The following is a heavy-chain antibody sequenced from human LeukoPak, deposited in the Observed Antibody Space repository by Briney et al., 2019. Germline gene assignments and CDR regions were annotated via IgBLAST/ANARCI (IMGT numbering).Heavy chain of an antibody. J-gene: IGHJ4*02. CDR2: ISGDGGST. CDR1: GFTYSSYA. V-gene: IGHV3-23*01. Sequence: GGSLRLSCAASGFTYSSYAMSWVRQAPGRGLEWVSTISGDGGSTYYADSVKGRLTISRDYSKNTLYLEMNSLRAEDTAVYYCAKGPPGGSYCVGYWGQGTLVTVSS. D-gene: IGHD1-26*01. CDR3: AKGPPGGSYCVGY.